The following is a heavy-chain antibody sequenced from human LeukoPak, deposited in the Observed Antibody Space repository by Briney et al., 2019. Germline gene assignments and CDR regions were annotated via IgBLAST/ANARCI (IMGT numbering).Heavy chain of an antibody. CDR2: INHSGST. D-gene: IGHD3-22*01. CDR1: GGSFSGYY. Sequence: PSETLSLTCAVYGGSFSGYYWSWIREPPGKGLEWNGDINHSGSTNYNPSLKSRVTISVDTSKNQFSLKLSSVTAADTAVYYCARGRLRYYYDSSGYYYGIRFDYWGQGTLVTVSS. CDR3: ARGRLRYYYDSSGYYYGIRFDY. J-gene: IGHJ4*02. V-gene: IGHV4-34*01.